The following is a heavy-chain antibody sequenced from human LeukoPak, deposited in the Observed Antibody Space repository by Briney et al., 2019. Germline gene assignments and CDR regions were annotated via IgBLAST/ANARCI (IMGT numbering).Heavy chain of an antibody. CDR3: ARDWPRDGYHEIFEY. Sequence: GGSLRLSCAASGFTFRSYSMNWVRQAPGKGLEWVSYISSSSRTIYYADSVKGRFTISRDNVKNSLYPQMNSLRDEDTAVYYCARDWPRDGYHEIFEYWGQGTLITVSS. D-gene: IGHD5-24*01. CDR1: GFTFRSYS. J-gene: IGHJ4*02. V-gene: IGHV3-48*02. CDR2: ISSSSRTI.